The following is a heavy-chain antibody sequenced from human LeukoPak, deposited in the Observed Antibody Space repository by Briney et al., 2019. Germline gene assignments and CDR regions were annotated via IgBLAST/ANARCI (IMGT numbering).Heavy chain of an antibody. J-gene: IGHJ4*02. Sequence: SETLSLTCTVSGGSISSSNYYWGWIRQPPGKGLEWIGSIYYTGDTYYNPSLKSRVTISVDTSKNHFSLRLSSVTAADTAVYYCARQRLCLLFDYWGQGTLVTVSS. CDR2: IYYTGDT. CDR1: GGSISSSNYY. CDR3: ARQRLCLLFDY. D-gene: IGHD5-18*01. V-gene: IGHV4-39*01.